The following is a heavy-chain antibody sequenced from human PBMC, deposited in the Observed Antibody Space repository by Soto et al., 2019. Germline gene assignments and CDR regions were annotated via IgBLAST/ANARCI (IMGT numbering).Heavy chain of an antibody. CDR3: ARDQLEGNSFDP. V-gene: IGHV4-30-2*01. D-gene: IGHD6-6*01. J-gene: IGHJ5*02. CDR1: GGSISSGGYS. CDR2: SYHSGST. Sequence: QLQLQESGSGLVRPSQTLSLTCAVSGGSISSGGYSWNWIRQPPGKGLEWIGYSYHSGSTLYNPSPKSRVTISVDKSKNQSPLKLSALTAADTAVYYCARDQLEGNSFDPWGQGTLVTVSS.